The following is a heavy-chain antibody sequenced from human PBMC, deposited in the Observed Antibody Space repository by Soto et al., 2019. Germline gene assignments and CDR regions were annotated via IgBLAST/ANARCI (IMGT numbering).Heavy chain of an antibody. V-gene: IGHV1-69*08. D-gene: IGHD6-19*01. CDR2: IIPILGIA. Sequence: QVQLVQSGAEVKKPGSSVKVSCKASGGTFSSYTISWVRQAPGQGLEWMGRIIPILGIANYAQKFQGRVTXTXDXRTSTAYMELSSLRSEDTAVYYCARDQNRLSGWYGSWGQGTLVTVSS. J-gene: IGHJ5*01. CDR1: GGTFSSYT. CDR3: ARDQNRLSGWYGS.